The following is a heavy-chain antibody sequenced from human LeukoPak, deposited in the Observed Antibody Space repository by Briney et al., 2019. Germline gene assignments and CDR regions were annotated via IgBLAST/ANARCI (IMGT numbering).Heavy chain of an antibody. CDR1: GGTFSSYA. V-gene: IGHV1-46*01. J-gene: IGHJ1*01. CDR3: ASWGYLEYFQH. CDR2: INPSGSST. Sequence: ASVKVSCKASGGTFSSYAISWVRQAPGQGLEWMGIINPSGSSTSYAQKFQGRVTMTRDTSTSTVYMELSSLRSEDTAVYYCASWGYLEYFQHWGQGTLVTVSS. D-gene: IGHD5-18*01.